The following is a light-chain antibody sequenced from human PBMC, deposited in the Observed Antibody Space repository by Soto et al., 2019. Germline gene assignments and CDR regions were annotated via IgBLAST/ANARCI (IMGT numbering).Light chain of an antibody. CDR1: SSDVGGYNY. CDR3: SSYTGSSTPYV. J-gene: IGLJ1*01. V-gene: IGLV2-14*01. CDR2: EVS. Sequence: QSALTQPASVSGSPGQSITISCTGTSSDVGGYNYDSWYQQHPGKAPKLMIYEVSNRPSGISNRFSGSKSGNTASLTISGLQAEDEADHYCSSYTGSSTPYVFGTGTKLTVL.